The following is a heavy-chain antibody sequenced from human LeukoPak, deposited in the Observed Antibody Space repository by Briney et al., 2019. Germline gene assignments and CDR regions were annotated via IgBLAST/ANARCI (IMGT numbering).Heavy chain of an antibody. CDR3: AIDGAWGAGYMDV. Sequence: GGSLRLSCAASGFTFSSYGIYWIRRVPGKGLEWVAFIRSDGSNKDYADSVKGRFTISRDNSENTLYLQMNSLRAEDTAVYYCAIDGAWGAGYMDVWGKGTTVTVSS. J-gene: IGHJ6*03. CDR2: IRSDGSNK. V-gene: IGHV3-30*02. D-gene: IGHD1-26*01. CDR1: GFTFSSYG.